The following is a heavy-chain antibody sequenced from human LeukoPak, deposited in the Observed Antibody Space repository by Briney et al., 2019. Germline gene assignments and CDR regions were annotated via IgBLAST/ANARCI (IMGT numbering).Heavy chain of an antibody. Sequence: PGGPLRLSCAASGFTFSSYSMNWVRQAPGKGLEWVSSISSSSSYIYYADSVKGRFTISRDNAKNSLYLQMNSLRAEDTAVYYCASSYMTTVNYWGQGTLVTVSS. CDR2: ISSSSSYI. D-gene: IGHD4-17*01. CDR3: ASSYMTTVNY. J-gene: IGHJ4*02. V-gene: IGHV3-21*01. CDR1: GFTFSSYS.